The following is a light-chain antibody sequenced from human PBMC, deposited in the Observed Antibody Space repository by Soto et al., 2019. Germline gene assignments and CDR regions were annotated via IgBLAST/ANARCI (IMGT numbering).Light chain of an antibody. Sequence: QSVLTQPPSVSGAPGQRVTISCTGSSSNIGAGYDVHWYQQLPRTAPKLLIYGNSNRPSGVPDRFSGSKSGTSASLAITGLQAEDEADYYCQSYDSSLSVYDFGTGTKLTVL. V-gene: IGLV1-40*01. CDR3: QSYDSSLSVYD. CDR1: SSNIGAGYD. CDR2: GNS. J-gene: IGLJ1*01.